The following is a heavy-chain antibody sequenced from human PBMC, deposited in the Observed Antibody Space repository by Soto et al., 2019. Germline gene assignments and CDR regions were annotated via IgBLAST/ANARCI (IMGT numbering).Heavy chain of an antibody. CDR3: ARGRYIGIVVVPAAMRV. CDR1: GDSISTSSYY. V-gene: IGHV4-39*01. Sequence: SETLSLTCTVSGDSISTSSYYWGWIRQPPGEGLEWIGSINNSGSTYYNPSLKSRVTISVDTSKNQFSLKLSSVTAADTAVYYCARGRYIGIVVVPAAMRVWGQGTLVTVSS. CDR2: INNSGST. D-gene: IGHD2-2*01. J-gene: IGHJ4*02.